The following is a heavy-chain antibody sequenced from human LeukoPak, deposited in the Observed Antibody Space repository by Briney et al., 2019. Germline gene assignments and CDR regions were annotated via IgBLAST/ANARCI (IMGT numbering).Heavy chain of an antibody. Sequence: PGGSLRLSCAASGFTFSDYYMSWIRQAPGKGLEWVSYISSSSSYTNYADSVKGRFTISGDNAKNSLYLQMNSLRAEDTAVYYCARGYYYDSSGYYYWGQGTLVTVSS. CDR3: ARGYYYDSSGYYY. J-gene: IGHJ4*02. D-gene: IGHD3-22*01. CDR1: GFTFSDYY. V-gene: IGHV3-11*06. CDR2: ISSSSSYT.